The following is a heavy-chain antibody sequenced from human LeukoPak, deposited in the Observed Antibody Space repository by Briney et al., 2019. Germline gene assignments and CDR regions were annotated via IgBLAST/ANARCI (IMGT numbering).Heavy chain of an antibody. CDR2: ISGDGYST. CDR3: VKDIAQQFGYRYGSLDY. CDR1: GFTFDDYA. Sequence: GGSLRLACAASGFTFDDYAMYWVRQPPGKGLEWVSLISGDGYSTYYADSVKGRFTISRDNSKNCLYLQMNSLRTEDTALYYCVKDIAQQFGYRYGSLDYWGQGTLVTVSS. J-gene: IGHJ4*02. D-gene: IGHD5-18*01. V-gene: IGHV3-43*02.